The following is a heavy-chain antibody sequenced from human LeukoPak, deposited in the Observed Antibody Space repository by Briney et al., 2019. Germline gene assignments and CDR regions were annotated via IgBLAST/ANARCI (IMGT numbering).Heavy chain of an antibody. V-gene: IGHV1-18*01. CDR1: GYTFTSYG. CDR2: ISAYNGNT. CDR3: ARDLYGDYETPDAFDI. D-gene: IGHD4-17*01. Sequence: ASVKVSCKASGYTFTSYGISWVRQAPGQGLEWMGWISAYNGNTNYAQKLQGRVTMTTDTSTSTAYMELRSLRSDDTAVYYCARDLYGDYETPDAFDIWGQGTMVTVSS. J-gene: IGHJ3*02.